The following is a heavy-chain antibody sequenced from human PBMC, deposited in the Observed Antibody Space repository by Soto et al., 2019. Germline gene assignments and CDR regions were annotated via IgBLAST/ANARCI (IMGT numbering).Heavy chain of an antibody. J-gene: IGHJ3*02. D-gene: IGHD2-15*01. CDR2: IRSKAYGGTT. Sequence: PGGSLRLSCTASGFTFGDYAMSWFRQAPGKGLEWVGFIRSKAYGGTTEYAASVKGRFTISRDDSKSIAYLQMNSLKTEDTAVYYCTRDRLIVVVVAANDAFDIWGQGTMVTVSS. CDR3: TRDRLIVVVVAANDAFDI. V-gene: IGHV3-49*03. CDR1: GFTFGDYA.